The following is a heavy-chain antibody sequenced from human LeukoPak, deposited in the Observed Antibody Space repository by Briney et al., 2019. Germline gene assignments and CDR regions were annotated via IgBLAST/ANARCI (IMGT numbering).Heavy chain of an antibody. V-gene: IGHV3-23*01. CDR2: ISGSGGRT. CDR1: GFTFSSYA. D-gene: IGHD2-21*01. CDR3: AKDPDAYCGGDCSYYFDY. Sequence: GGSLRLSCAASGFTFSSYAMSWVRQAPGKGLEWVSAISGSGGRTYYADSVKGRFTISRDNSKNTLYLQMNSLRAEDTAVYYCAKDPDAYCGGDCSYYFDYWGQGTLVTVSS. J-gene: IGHJ4*02.